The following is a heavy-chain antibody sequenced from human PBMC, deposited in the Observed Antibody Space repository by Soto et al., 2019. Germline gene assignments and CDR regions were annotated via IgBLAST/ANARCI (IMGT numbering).Heavy chain of an antibody. Sequence: GGSLRLSCAASGFTFSSYSMNWFRQAPGKGLEWVSSISSSSSYIYYADSVKGRFTISRDNAKNSLYLQMNSLRAEDTAVYYCARDLSSSAHLYGMDVWGQGTTVTVSS. V-gene: IGHV3-21*01. J-gene: IGHJ6*02. D-gene: IGHD6-6*01. CDR2: ISSSSSYI. CDR3: ARDLSSSAHLYGMDV. CDR1: GFTFSSYS.